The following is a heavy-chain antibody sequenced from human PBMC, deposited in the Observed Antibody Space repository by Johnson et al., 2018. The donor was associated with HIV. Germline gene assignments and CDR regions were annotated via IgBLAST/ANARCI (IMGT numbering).Heavy chain of an antibody. D-gene: IGHD2-15*01. V-gene: IGHV3-66*02. CDR1: GLTVSTNY. J-gene: IGHJ3*02. Sequence: VQLVESGGGVVQPGGSLRLSCAASGLTVSTNYMSWVSQAPGRGLEWVSGVYSDCNTYYADTVTGRFTISRDNSKNTLYLQMNSLRAEDTDVYYCAKGDCSGGSCYSFTDAFDIWGQGTMVTVSS. CDR3: AKGDCSGGSCYSFTDAFDI. CDR2: VYSDCNT.